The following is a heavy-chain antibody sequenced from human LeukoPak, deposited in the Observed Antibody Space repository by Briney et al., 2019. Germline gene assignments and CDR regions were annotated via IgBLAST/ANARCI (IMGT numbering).Heavy chain of an antibody. V-gene: IGHV1-2*02. CDR2: INPNSGGT. J-gene: IGHJ1*01. Sequence: ASVKVSCKTSGYTFTGYYMHWVRQAPGQGLEWMGWINPNSGGTNYAQKFQGRVTMTRDTSISTAYMELSRLRSDDTAVYYCATNTVTTLVWYFQHWGQGTLVTVSS. CDR3: ATNTVTTLVWYFQH. D-gene: IGHD4-17*01. CDR1: GYTFTGYY.